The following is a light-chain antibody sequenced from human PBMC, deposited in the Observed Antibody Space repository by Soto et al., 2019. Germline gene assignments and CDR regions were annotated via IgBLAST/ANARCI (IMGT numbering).Light chain of an antibody. V-gene: IGKV1-33*01. J-gene: IGKJ3*01. CDR3: QQYDDLPPT. CDR2: DAS. Sequence: DIQMTQSPSSLSASVGDRVTITCQASQNISTYLNWFQQKPGKAPELLIYDASNLVPGVPSRFSGRGSGTDFTVTISSLQPEDIATYYGQQYDDLPPTFGPGTKVDIK. CDR1: QNISTY.